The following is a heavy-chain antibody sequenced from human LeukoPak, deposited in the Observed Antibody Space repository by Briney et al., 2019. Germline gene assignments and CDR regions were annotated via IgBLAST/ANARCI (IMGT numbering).Heavy chain of an antibody. CDR1: GGSISSGGYS. D-gene: IGHD3-10*01. V-gene: IGHV4-30-2*01. CDR3: ARGVVRGVNAHDY. CDR2: INHSGST. J-gene: IGHJ4*02. Sequence: PSQTLSLTCAVSGGSISSGGYSWSWIRQPPGKGLEWIGEINHSGSTNYNPSLKSRVTISVDTSKKQFSLKLSSVTAADTAVYYCARGVVRGVNAHDYWGQGTLVTVSS.